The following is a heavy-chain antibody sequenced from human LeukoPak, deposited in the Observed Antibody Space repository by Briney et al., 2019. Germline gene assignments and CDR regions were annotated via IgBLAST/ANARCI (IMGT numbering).Heavy chain of an antibody. CDR2: ISGSGGST. D-gene: IGHD6-13*01. CDR1: GFTFSSYA. CDR3: ARDSSFDY. Sequence: PGGSLKLSCAASGFTFSSYAMSWVRQAPGKGLEWVSAISGSGGSTYYADSVKGRFTISRDNAKNSLYLQMNSLRAEDTAVYYCARDSSFDYWGQGTLVTVSS. V-gene: IGHV3-23*01. J-gene: IGHJ4*02.